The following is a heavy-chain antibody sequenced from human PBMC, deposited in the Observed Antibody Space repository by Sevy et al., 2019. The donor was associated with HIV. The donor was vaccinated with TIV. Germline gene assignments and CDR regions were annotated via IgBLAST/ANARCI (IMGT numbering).Heavy chain of an antibody. J-gene: IGHJ4*01. CDR3: ATSRRDDYNYYFDY. Sequence: GGSLRLSCAASGFTFSRYWMSWVRQAPGKGLEWVANIKQDGSEKYYVDSVKGRFTISRDNAKNSVFLQMNSLRAEDTAVYFCATSRRDDYNYYFDYWGHGTLVTVSS. CDR1: GFTFSRYW. CDR2: IKQDGSEK. D-gene: IGHD4-4*01. V-gene: IGHV3-7*01.